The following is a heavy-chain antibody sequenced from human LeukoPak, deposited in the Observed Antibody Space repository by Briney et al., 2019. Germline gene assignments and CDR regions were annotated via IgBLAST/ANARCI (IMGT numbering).Heavy chain of an antibody. CDR1: GGSISSSY. V-gene: IGHV4-59*01. CDR3: ARGYYDARGDSNPFDI. CDR2: TSNSGST. J-gene: IGHJ3*02. D-gene: IGHD3-22*01. Sequence: SKTLSLTCTVSGGSISSSYWSWIRQPPGRGLEWIGYTSNSGSTTYKPSLTSRVSISVDTSKNQLSLKLSSVTAADTAMYYCARGYYDARGDSNPFDICGQGTMVTVSS.